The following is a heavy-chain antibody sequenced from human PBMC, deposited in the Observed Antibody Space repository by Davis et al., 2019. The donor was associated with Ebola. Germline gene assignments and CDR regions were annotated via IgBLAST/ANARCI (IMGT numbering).Heavy chain of an antibody. J-gene: IGHJ5*02. CDR1: GFTFSAYY. V-gene: IGHV3-11*01. CDR2: ISSSGSTI. CDR3: ARGGDIVVVPAARDWFDP. D-gene: IGHD2-2*01. Sequence: GGSLRLSCAASGFTFSAYYMSWIRQAPGKGLEWVSYISSSGSTIYYADSVKGRFTISRDNAKNSLYLQMNSLRAEDTAVYYCARGGDIVVVPAARDWFDPWGQGTLVTVSS.